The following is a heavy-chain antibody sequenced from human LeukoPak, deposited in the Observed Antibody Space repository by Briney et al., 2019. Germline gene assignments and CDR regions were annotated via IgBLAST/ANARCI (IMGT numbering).Heavy chain of an antibody. J-gene: IGHJ4*02. CDR3: ASLKRNYYDSSGYYY. Sequence: SETLSLTCTVSGGSITSYHWTWIRQTPGKGLEWIGFIYYNGSTNYNPSLKSRVTISVDTSKNQFSLKLSSVTAADTAVYYCASLKRNYYDSSGYYYWGQGTLVTVSS. D-gene: IGHD3-22*01. CDR1: GGSITSYH. V-gene: IGHV4-59*08. CDR2: IYYNGST.